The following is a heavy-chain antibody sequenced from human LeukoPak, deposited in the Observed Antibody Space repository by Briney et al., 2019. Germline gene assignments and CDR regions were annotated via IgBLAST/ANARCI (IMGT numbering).Heavy chain of an antibody. CDR3: ARAMGGPDGDSYDY. V-gene: IGHV4-34*01. CDR1: GGAFSGYY. CDR2: INHSGST. J-gene: IGHJ4*02. Sequence: SGALSVTCAVYGGAFSGYYWSWIRQPPGKGLEWFGEINHSGSTNYNPSLKSRVIISVDTSKNQFSLKLSSVTAADTAVYYCARAMGGPDGDSYDYWGQGTLVTVTS. D-gene: IGHD4-17*01.